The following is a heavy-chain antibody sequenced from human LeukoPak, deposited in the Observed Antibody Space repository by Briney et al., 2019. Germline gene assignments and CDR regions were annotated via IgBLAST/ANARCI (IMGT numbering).Heavy chain of an antibody. J-gene: IGHJ3*01. Sequence: RPGGSLRLSCAASGFIFSSYVMGWVRQAPGKGLQWVGRIKSKSNGGTTDYAALFKGRLFISRDDSKNTVFLQLNSLKTEDTAVYYCATEVGGCGSGGSCSSVDSLDFWGQGTTVTVSS. V-gene: IGHV3-15*01. D-gene: IGHD2-15*01. CDR3: ATEVGGCGSGGSCSSVDSLDF. CDR1: GFIFSSYV. CDR2: IKSKSNGGTT.